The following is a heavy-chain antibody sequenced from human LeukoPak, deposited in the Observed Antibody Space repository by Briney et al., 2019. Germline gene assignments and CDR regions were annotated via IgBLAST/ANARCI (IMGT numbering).Heavy chain of an antibody. J-gene: IGHJ4*02. V-gene: IGHV1-46*01. Sequence: ASVKVSCKASGYTFTSYYMHWVRHAPGQGLEWMGIINPSGGSTSYAQKFQGRVTMTRDTSTSTVYMELSSLRSEDTAVYYCAREGPGSGSYWGNFDYWGQGTLVTVSS. CDR3: AREGPGSGSYWGNFDY. CDR1: GYTFTSYY. CDR2: INPSGGST. D-gene: IGHD3-10*01.